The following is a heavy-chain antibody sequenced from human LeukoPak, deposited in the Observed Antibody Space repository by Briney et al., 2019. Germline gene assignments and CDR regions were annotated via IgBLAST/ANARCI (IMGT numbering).Heavy chain of an antibody. CDR2: INHSGST. V-gene: IGHV4-39*07. CDR3: ARWIRRYGSGTRFDP. CDR1: GGSISSSSYY. J-gene: IGHJ5*02. D-gene: IGHD3-10*01. Sequence: PSETLSLTCTVSGGSISSSSYYWSWIRQPPGKGLEWIGEINHSGSTNYNPSLKSRVTISVDTSKNQFSLKLSSVTAADTAVYYCARWIRRYGSGTRFDPWGQGTLVTVSS.